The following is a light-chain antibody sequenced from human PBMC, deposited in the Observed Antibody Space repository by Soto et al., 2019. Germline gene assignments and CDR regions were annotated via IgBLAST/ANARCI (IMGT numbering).Light chain of an antibody. V-gene: IGKV4-1*01. CDR3: QQYYSTPQT. CDR1: QSVLYSSNNNY. Sequence: DIVMTQSPDSLAVSLGERATINCKSSQSVLYSSNNNYLAWYQQKPGQPPKLLIYWASTRESGVPDRFSGSGSGTDFTLTISSLQAEDVAVYYCQQYYSTPQTFGQGTKVEIK. CDR2: WAS. J-gene: IGKJ1*01.